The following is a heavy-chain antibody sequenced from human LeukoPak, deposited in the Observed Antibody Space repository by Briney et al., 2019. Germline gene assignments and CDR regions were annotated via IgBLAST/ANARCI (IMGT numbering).Heavy chain of an antibody. Sequence: PGRSLRLSCAASGFTFSNYGMHWVRQAPGKGLEWVAVIWYDGSYKYYADSVKGRFTISRGNSKNTVYLQLNSLRAEDTAVYYCARDYDFWSGDYKVFDYWGQGTLVTVSS. J-gene: IGHJ4*02. CDR1: GFTFSNYG. CDR3: ARDYDFWSGDYKVFDY. V-gene: IGHV3-33*01. D-gene: IGHD3-3*01. CDR2: IWYDGSYK.